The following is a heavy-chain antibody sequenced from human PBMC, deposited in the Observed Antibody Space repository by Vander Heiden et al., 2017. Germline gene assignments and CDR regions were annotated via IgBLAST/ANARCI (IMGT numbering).Heavy chain of an antibody. CDR1: GGSSSSYY. D-gene: IGHD3-10*01. J-gene: IGHJ3*02. Sequence: QVQLQESGPGLVKPSETLSPTCTVSGGSSSSYYWSWIRQPPGKGLEWIGYIYYSGSTNYNPSLKSRVTISVDTSKNQFSLKLSSVTAADTAVYYCARAARMVRGVITDAFDIWGQGTMVTVSS. CDR3: ARAARMVRGVITDAFDI. CDR2: IYYSGST. V-gene: IGHV4-59*01.